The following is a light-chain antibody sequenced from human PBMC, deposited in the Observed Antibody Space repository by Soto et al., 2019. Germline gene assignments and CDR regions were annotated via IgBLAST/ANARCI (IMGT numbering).Light chain of an antibody. CDR2: AAS. V-gene: IGKV1-6*01. J-gene: IGKJ1*01. CDR1: QGIRND. Sequence: AIQMTQSPSSLSASVGDRVTITCRARQGIRNDLGWYQQKPGQAPKLLIYAASSVQSGVPSRFSGSGSCTDFTLTISSLQPEDFATSYCLQDYNYPRTFGQGTKVQI. CDR3: LQDYNYPRT.